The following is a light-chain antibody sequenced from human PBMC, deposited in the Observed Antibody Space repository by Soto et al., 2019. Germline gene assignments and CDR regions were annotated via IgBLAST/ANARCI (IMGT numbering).Light chain of an antibody. J-gene: IGKJ1*01. V-gene: IGKV3-20*01. CDR3: GQFVSAPPRT. Sequence: ETVLTQSPGTLSLSPGERATLSCSASQSVSSTFLAWYQQKPGQAPRLLIYGVSKRATGIPDRFSGSGSGTDYTLTISRLEPEDFAVYFCGQFVSAPPRTFGQGTKVDIK. CDR1: QSVSSTF. CDR2: GVS.